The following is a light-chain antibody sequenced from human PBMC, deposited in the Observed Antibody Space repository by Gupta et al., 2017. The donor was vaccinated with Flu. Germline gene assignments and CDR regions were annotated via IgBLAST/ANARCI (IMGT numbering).Light chain of an antibody. Sequence: DIQMTQSPSSLSASVRDRVTITCRASQGISNYLAWYQQKPGKVPKLLIYAASTLQSGVPSRFSGSGYGTDFTLTISSRQPEDVATYYCQKYNGAPPYTFGQGTKLEIK. CDR1: QGISNY. CDR2: AAS. V-gene: IGKV1-27*01. J-gene: IGKJ2*01. CDR3: QKYNGAPPYT.